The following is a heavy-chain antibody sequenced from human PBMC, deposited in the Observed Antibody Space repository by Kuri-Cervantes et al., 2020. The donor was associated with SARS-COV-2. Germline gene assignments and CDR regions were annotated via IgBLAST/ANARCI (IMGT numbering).Heavy chain of an antibody. J-gene: IGHJ4*02. CDR2: FYYSGIT. CDR1: GGSISSYY. CDR3: ARDNILFSGSGFDY. Sequence: SETLSVTCTVSGGSISSYYWSWIRQPPGKGLEWIGYFYYSGITNYNPSLKNRVTMSVDTSKNQFSLNLSSVTAADTAVYYCARDNILFSGSGFDYWGQGTLVTVSS. D-gene: IGHD1-26*01. V-gene: IGHV4-59*01.